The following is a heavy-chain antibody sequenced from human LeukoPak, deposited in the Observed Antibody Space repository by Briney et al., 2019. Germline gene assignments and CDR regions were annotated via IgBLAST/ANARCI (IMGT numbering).Heavy chain of an antibody. V-gene: IGHV5-51*01. CDR2: IYPGDSDT. CDR1: GYSFTSYW. CDR3: ARQHGGNIDAFDI. J-gene: IGHJ3*02. D-gene: IGHD4-23*01. Sequence: GASLKISCKGSGYSFTSYWIGWVRPMPGKGLEWMGIIYPGDSDTRYSPSFQGQVTISADKSISTAYLQWSSLKGSDTAMYYCARQHGGNIDAFDIWGQGTMVTASS.